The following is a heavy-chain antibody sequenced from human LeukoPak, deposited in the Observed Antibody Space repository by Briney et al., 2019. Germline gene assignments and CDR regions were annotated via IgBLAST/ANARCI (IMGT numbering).Heavy chain of an antibody. Sequence: GRSLRLSCAASGFTFSSYGMHWVRQAPGKGLEWVSAISGGGGSTDYADSVKGRFTISRDNSKNTLYLQMSSLRAEDTAIYYCAKGAVKSAPSDYWGQGTLVTVSS. V-gene: IGHV3-23*01. J-gene: IGHJ4*02. CDR2: ISGGGGST. CDR3: AKGAVKSAPSDY. CDR1: GFTFSSYG. D-gene: IGHD2/OR15-2a*01.